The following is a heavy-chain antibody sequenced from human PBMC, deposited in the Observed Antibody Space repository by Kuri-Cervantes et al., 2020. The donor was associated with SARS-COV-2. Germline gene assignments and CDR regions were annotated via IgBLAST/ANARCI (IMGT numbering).Heavy chain of an antibody. Sequence: GESLKISCAASGFTFSSYSMNWVRQAPGKGLEWVSSISSSSSYIYYADSVKGRFTISRDNAKNSLYLQMNSLRAEDTAVYYCARDGVTVGKYWGQGTRGTVSS. CDR3: ARDGVTVGKY. CDR1: GFTFSSYS. CDR2: ISSSSSYI. D-gene: IGHD3-16*01. J-gene: IGHJ4*02. V-gene: IGHV3-21*01.